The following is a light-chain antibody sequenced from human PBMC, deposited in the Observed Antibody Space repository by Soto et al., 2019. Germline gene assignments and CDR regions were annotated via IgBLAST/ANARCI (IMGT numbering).Light chain of an antibody. CDR2: DAS. CDR3: LQHYSYPQT. CDR1: ENIIKE. J-gene: IGKJ1*01. Sequence: DIQMTQSPSSLPASVGDRVTITCRASENIIKELVSYQQRPGKAANRLIYDASSMHTGVPSSFSCSVSGTEFTLTNTSLQPGALATNCCLQHYSYPQTVGQGTKVDSK. V-gene: IGKV1-17*01.